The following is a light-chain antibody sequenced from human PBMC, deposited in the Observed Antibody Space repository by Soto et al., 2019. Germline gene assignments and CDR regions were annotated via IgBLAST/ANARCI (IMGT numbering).Light chain of an antibody. J-gene: IGKJ5*01. CDR2: GAS. Sequence: EVVMTQSPATLSLSPGERAILSCRASQSISSKLGWYQQKPGQAPRLLIYGASTRATGIPARFSGSGSGTEFSLTVSSLQSEDYAVYYCQQYNKWFSITFGQGTRLE. CDR1: QSISSK. V-gene: IGKV3-15*01. CDR3: QQYNKWFSIT.